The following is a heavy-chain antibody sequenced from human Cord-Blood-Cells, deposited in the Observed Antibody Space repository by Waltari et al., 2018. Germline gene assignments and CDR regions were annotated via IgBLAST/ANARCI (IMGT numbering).Heavy chain of an antibody. D-gene: IGHD6-13*01. CDR2: INHSGST. V-gene: IGHV4-34*01. CDR1: GGSFSGYY. J-gene: IGHJ4*02. CDR3: ARGRYSSSWYRGKYGY. Sequence: QVQLQQWGAGLLKPSETLSLTCAVYGGSFSGYYWCWIRQPPGKGLEWIGEINHSGSTNYNPSLKSRVTISVDTSKNQFSLKLSSVTAADTAVYYCARGRYSSSWYRGKYGYWGQGTLVTVSS.